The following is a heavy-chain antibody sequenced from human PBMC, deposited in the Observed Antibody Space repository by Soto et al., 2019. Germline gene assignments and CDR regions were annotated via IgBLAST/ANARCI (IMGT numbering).Heavy chain of an antibody. J-gene: IGHJ5*02. Sequence: SETLSLTCTVSGGSMSHSGGSFWGWVRQPPDKGLEWIGIISDSGRTYYNPSLESRVTMSVDTSRNQFSLRLTSLTATDTAVYYCARPELMAGMGGPSPIYNWFDPWGQGALVTVPQ. CDR3: ARPELMAGMGGPSPIYNWFDP. CDR1: GGSMSHSGGSF. D-gene: IGHD1-26*01. V-gene: IGHV4-39*01. CDR2: ISDSGRT.